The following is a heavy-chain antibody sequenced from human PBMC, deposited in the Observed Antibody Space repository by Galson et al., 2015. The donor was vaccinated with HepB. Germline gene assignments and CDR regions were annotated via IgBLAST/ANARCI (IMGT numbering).Heavy chain of an antibody. CDR3: ARGRGQMVKRQVGATFDP. Sequence: SLRLSCAASGFTFSSYGMHWVRQAPGKGLEWVAVIWYDGSNKYYADSVKGRFTISRDNSKNTLYLQMNSLRAEDTAVYYCARGRGQMVKRQVGATFDPWGQGTLVTVSS. V-gene: IGHV3-33*08. D-gene: IGHD1-26*01. J-gene: IGHJ5*02. CDR2: IWYDGSNK. CDR1: GFTFSSYG.